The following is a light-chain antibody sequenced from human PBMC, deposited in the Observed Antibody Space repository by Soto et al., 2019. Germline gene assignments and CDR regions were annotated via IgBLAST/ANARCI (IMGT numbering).Light chain of an antibody. CDR1: QSLLHSNGYNY. CDR3: MQALQTAWT. CDR2: LGS. Sequence: DIVMTQSPLSLPVTPGEPASISCRSSQSLLHSNGYNYLDWYLQKPGQSPQLLIYLGSNRASGVHDRFSGSGSGTDFTLKISRVEAEDVGVYYCMQALQTAWTFGQGTRVDI. J-gene: IGKJ1*01. V-gene: IGKV2-28*01.